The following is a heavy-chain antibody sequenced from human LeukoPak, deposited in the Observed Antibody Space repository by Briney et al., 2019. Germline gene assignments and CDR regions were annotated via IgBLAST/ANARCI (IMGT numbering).Heavy chain of an antibody. Sequence: QPGGSLRLSCAASGFTFSSYEMNWVRQAPGKGLEWVSYISSSGSTIYYADSVKGRFTISRDNAKNSLYLQMNRLRAEDTAVYYCARAVRYDYVWGSYLDYWGQGTLVTVSS. CDR2: ISSSGSTI. J-gene: IGHJ4*02. CDR3: ARAVRYDYVWGSYLDY. D-gene: IGHD3-16*02. V-gene: IGHV3-48*03. CDR1: GFTFSSYE.